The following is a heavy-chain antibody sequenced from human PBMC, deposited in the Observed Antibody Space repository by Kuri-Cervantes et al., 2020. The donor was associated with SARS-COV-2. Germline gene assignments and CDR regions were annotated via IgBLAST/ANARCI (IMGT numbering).Heavy chain of an antibody. CDR1: GGSISSSNYY. CDR3: ARHVRPEITIFGVVITADYFDY. CDR2: IYYSGTT. J-gene: IGHJ4*02. Sequence: SETLSLTCSVSGGSISSSNYYWAWIRQPPGKGLEWIGSIYYSGTTYHNPSLKSRVTISVDTSKTRFSLKLSSVTAADTAVYYCARHVRPEITIFGVVITADYFDYWGQGTLVTVSS. D-gene: IGHD3-3*01. V-gene: IGHV4-39*01.